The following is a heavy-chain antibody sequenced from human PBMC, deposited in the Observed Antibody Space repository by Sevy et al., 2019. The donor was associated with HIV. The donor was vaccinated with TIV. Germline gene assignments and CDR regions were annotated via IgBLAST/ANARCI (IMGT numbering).Heavy chain of an antibody. D-gene: IGHD2-2*01. V-gene: IGHV3-21*01. CDR1: GITFSTSV. CDR2: ISGDTYYT. J-gene: IGHJ3*02. Sequence: GGSLRLSCNASGITFSTSVMNWVRQSPDRGLEWVSSISGDTYYTHYADSMRGRFIVSRDNAKNSLFLEMNSLTVEDTASYYFTRASLLGYCSTTSCYYAFDIWGPGTVVTVSS. CDR3: TRASLLGYCSTTSCYYAFDI.